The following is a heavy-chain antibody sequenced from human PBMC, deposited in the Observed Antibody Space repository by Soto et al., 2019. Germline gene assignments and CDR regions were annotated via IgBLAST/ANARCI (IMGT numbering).Heavy chain of an antibody. CDR3: AKGLTVGATTPFDY. CDR2: ISGSGYST. Sequence: LRLSCAPSGFTFSSYAMSWVRQAPGKGLEWVSAISGSGYSTYYADSVKGRFTISRDNSKNTLYLQMNSLRAEDTAVYYCAKGLTVGATTPFDYWGQGTLVTVSS. CDR1: GFTFSSYA. D-gene: IGHD1-26*01. V-gene: IGHV3-23*01. J-gene: IGHJ4*02.